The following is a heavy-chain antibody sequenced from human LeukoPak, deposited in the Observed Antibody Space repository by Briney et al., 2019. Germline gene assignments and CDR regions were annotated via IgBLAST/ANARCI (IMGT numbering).Heavy chain of an antibody. CDR2: INPNSGGT. J-gene: IGHJ5*02. Sequence: ASVKVSCKASGYTFTGYYMHWVRQAPGQGLEWMGWINPNSGGTNYAQKFQGRVTMTRDTSISTAYMELSRLRSDDTAVYYCARGPLGVADSAGWIDPWGQGTLVTVSS. CDR3: ARGPLGVADSAGWIDP. V-gene: IGHV1-2*02. CDR1: GYTFTGYY. D-gene: IGHD6-19*01.